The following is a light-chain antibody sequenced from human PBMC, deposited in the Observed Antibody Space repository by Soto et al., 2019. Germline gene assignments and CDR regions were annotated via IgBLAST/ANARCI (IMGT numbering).Light chain of an antibody. Sequence: SVMIQSRLSLPVTPGQPASISCRSSQSLMHSNGSNSLDWYLQTPEQSPQLLLYMGSNRASGVPDRFSGTGSCSDFTLKISRVVAVDVWVYYYMQALQTSFTFGRLTKVDIK. CDR2: MGS. J-gene: IGKJ3*01. V-gene: IGKV2-28*01. CDR3: MQALQTSFT. CDR1: QSLMHSNGSNS.